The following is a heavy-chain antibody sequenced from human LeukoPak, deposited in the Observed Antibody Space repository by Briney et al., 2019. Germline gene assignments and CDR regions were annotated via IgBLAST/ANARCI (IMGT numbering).Heavy chain of an antibody. D-gene: IGHD3-16*02. CDR2: ISSSGSTI. V-gene: IGHV3-11*04. Sequence: GGSLRLSCAASGFTFSDYYMSWIRQAPGKGLEWVSYISSSGSTIYYADSVKGRFTISRDNSKNTLYLQMNSLRAEDTAVYYCASLSARYTDYWGQGTLVTVSS. CDR3: ASLSARYTDY. CDR1: GFTFSDYY. J-gene: IGHJ4*02.